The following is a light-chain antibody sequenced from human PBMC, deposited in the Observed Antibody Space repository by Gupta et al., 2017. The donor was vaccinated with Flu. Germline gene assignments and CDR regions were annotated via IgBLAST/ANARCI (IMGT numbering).Light chain of an antibody. CDR2: DVY. V-gene: IGLV2-11*02. CDR3: SSYAGTYLDV. J-gene: IGLJ6*01. Sequence: QSALTQPRSVSGSPGQSVTISCTGSSSDVGGYNYVSWYQQHPGKAPKRRIHDVYKRPSGVPDRVAASKSGTTASLTISGLQAEDDSYYECSSYAGTYLDVCGSG. CDR1: SSDVGGYNY.